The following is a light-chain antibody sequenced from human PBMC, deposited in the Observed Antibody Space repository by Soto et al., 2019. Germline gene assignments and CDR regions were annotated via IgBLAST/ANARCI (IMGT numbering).Light chain of an antibody. CDR1: QRVSSTN. V-gene: IGKV3-15*01. CDR2: GAY. J-gene: IGKJ5*01. CDR3: QQCNSWTFT. Sequence: LAPLPGTVSLCPGGRDTLCCRAGQRVSSTNLAWYQQNPGQAPRLLIYGAYTRATGIPARFSGSGSGTEFSLTISSLKYEDFAVYYCQQCNSWTFTFGQGTRLEIK.